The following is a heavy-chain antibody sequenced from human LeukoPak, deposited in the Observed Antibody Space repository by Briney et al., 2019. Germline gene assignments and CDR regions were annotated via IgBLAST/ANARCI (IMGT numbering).Heavy chain of an antibody. J-gene: IGHJ3*02. Sequence: GGSLRLSCSASGFTFSSYAMHWVRQAPGKGLEYVSAISSNGGTTYYADSVKGRFTISRDNSKNTLYLQMSRLRAEDTAVYYCVKALLKYAYFDAFDIWGQGTMVTVSS. D-gene: IGHD2-21*01. V-gene: IGHV3-64D*06. CDR2: ISSNGGTT. CDR3: VKALLKYAYFDAFDI. CDR1: GFTFSSYA.